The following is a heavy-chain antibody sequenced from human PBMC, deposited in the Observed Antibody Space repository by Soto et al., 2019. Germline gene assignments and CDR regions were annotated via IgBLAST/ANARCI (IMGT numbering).Heavy chain of an antibody. CDR3: ARGMIRGVVYYGVEV. D-gene: IGHD3-10*01. CDR1: GFSFSSYD. Sequence: QEQLVESGGGAVQPGRSLRLSCTASGFSFSSYDMHLVRQAPGEGLEWVSAMSFDGSYKHYADSVKGRFTISRDNSENTLYLQMNGLRPEDTAVYFCARGMIRGVVYYGVEVWGQGTTVTVS. J-gene: IGHJ6*02. V-gene: IGHV3-30*03. CDR2: MSFDGSYK.